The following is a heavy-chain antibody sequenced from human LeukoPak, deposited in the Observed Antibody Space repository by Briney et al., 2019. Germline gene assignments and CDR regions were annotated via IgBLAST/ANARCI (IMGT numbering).Heavy chain of an antibody. Sequence: GGSLRLFCTASGFTFGDYAMSWFRQAPGKGLEWVGFIRSKAYGGTTEYAASVKGRFTISRDDSKSIAYLQMNSPKTEDTAVYYCTSETFRDYGDVPFDYWGQGTLVTVSS. CDR1: GFTFGDYA. D-gene: IGHD4-17*01. CDR3: TSETFRDYGDVPFDY. J-gene: IGHJ4*02. V-gene: IGHV3-49*03. CDR2: IRSKAYGGTT.